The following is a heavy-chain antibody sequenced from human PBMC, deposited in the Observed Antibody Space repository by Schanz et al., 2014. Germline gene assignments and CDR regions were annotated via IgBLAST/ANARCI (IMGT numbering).Heavy chain of an antibody. CDR2: ISYDGSFK. CDR1: GFNFGSHG. J-gene: IGHJ6*03. Sequence: QVQLVESGGGVVQPGRSPRLSCAASGFNFGSHGMHWVRQAPGKGLEWVAVISYDGSFKNYADSVRGRITMSRDNSKNTMYLQINNLRADDTAVYFCARQGRAGPTSSRKTYFPYHYTDVWGQGTTVTVSS. V-gene: IGHV3-33*01. D-gene: IGHD2-2*01. CDR3: ARQGRAGPTSSRKTYFPYHYTDV.